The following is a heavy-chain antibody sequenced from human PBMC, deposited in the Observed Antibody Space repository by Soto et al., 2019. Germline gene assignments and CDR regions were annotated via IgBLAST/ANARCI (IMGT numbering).Heavy chain of an antibody. CDR2: ISKSDYT. CDR3: AREDSIIIPAVSDF. Sequence: GGSLRLSCTVSGFAFNNYGINWVRQAPGKGLEWVSSISKSDYTYYSDSVKGRFTISRDNARNSVSLQMNTLRVEDTAVYYCAREDSIIIPAVSDFWGQGTLVTVSS. V-gene: IGHV3-21*01. CDR1: GFAFNNYG. D-gene: IGHD2-2*01. J-gene: IGHJ4*02.